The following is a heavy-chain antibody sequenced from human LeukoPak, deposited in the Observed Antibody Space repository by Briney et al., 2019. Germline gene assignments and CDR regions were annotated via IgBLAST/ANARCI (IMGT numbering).Heavy chain of an antibody. CDR2: IIPILGIA. V-gene: IGHV1-69*04. J-gene: IGHJ4*02. D-gene: IGHD1-26*01. Sequence: ASMKVSCKASGGTFSSYAISWVRQAPGQGLEWMGRIIPILGIANYAQKFQGRVTITADKSTSTAYMELSSLRSEDTAVYYCARDTSGSYHFDYWGQGTLLTVSS. CDR1: GGTFSSYA. CDR3: ARDTSGSYHFDY.